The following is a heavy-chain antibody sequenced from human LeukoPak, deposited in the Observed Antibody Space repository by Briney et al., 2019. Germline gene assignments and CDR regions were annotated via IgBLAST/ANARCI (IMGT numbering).Heavy chain of an antibody. CDR1: GFTFSDYM. CDR3: VRLRGSGGFYYFDS. CDR2: ISSTSTTI. D-gene: IGHD5-12*01. Sequence: PGGSLRLSCAASGFTFSDYMMNWVRQAPGKGLEWVSYISSTSTTIYYADSVKGRFTISRDNAKKSLFLQMNSLRDEDTAVYYCVRLRGSGGFYYFDSWGQGTPVTVSS. J-gene: IGHJ4*02. V-gene: IGHV3-48*02.